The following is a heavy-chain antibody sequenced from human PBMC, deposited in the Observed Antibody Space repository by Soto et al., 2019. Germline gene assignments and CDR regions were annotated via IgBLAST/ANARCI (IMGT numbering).Heavy chain of an antibody. CDR3: AKDGGSDSYYFDF. J-gene: IGHJ4*02. CDR1: GFSFSDYW. D-gene: IGHD2-21*02. V-gene: IGHV3-7*03. CDR2: IKQDGSEK. Sequence: PGGSLRLSCAASGFSFSDYWMTWVRQAPGKGLEWVANIKQDGSEKFYEASVKGRFTISRDNAKNSLYLQMNSLRAEDTAVYYCAKDGGSDSYYFDFWGPGTLVTVSS.